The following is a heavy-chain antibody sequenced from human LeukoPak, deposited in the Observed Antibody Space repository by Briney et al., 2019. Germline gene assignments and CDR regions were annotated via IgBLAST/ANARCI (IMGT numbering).Heavy chain of an antibody. CDR3: ATWLSGYSYGVQHGFDY. Sequence: PSQTLSLSCTVSGGSISSGGYYWSWIRQHPGKGLEWIGYIYYSGSTYYNPSLKSRVTRSVDTSKNQFSLKLSSVTAADTAVYYCATWLSGYSYGVQHGFDYWGQGTLVTVSS. CDR2: IYYSGST. V-gene: IGHV4-31*03. CDR1: GGSISSGGYY. J-gene: IGHJ4*02. D-gene: IGHD5-18*01.